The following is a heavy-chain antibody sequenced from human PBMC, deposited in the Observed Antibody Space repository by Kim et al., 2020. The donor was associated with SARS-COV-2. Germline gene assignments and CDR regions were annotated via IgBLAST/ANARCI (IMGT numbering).Heavy chain of an antibody. CDR2: ISYDGSNK. D-gene: IGHD1-1*01. J-gene: IGHJ6*02. Sequence: GGSLRLSCAASGFTFSSYGMHWVRQAPGKGLEWVAVISYDGSNKYYADSVKGRFTISRDNSKNTLYLQMNSLRAEDTAVYYCARVDPRRTDYYYYYGMDVWGQGTTVTVSS. CDR3: ARVDPRRTDYYYYYGMDV. V-gene: IGHV3-33*05. CDR1: GFTFSSYG.